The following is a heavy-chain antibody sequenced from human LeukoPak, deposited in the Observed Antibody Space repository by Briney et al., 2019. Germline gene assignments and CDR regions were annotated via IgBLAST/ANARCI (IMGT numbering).Heavy chain of an antibody. CDR3: ARLRGVISGPLDY. V-gene: IGHV4-39*07. CDR1: GGSISSSSYY. D-gene: IGHD3-10*01. J-gene: IGHJ4*02. Sequence: SETLSLTCTVSGGSISSSSYYWGWIRQPPGKGLEWIGSIYYSGSTYYNPSLKSRVTISVDTSKNQFSLKLSSVTAADTAVYYCARLRGVISGPLDYWGQGTLVTVSS. CDR2: IYYSGST.